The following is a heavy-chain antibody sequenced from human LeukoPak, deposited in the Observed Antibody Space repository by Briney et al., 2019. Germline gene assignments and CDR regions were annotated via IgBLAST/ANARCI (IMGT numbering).Heavy chain of an antibody. CDR3: ARGESSRITIFGVVPGDY. D-gene: IGHD3-3*01. CDR2: ISSSNTYI. Sequence: GGSLRLSCAASGFTFSSYTLNWVRQAPGKGLEWVSSISSSNTYIYYADSVKGRFTISRDNAKNSLFLQMNSLRAEDTAVYYCARGESSRITIFGVVPGDYWGQGTLVTVSS. CDR1: GFTFSSYT. J-gene: IGHJ4*02. V-gene: IGHV3-21*01.